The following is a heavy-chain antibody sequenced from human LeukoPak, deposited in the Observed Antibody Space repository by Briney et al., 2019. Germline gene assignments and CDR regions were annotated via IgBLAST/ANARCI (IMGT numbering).Heavy chain of an antibody. CDR3: ARGANWNYDY. D-gene: IGHD1-7*01. CDR1: GYTFSNSY. J-gene: IGHJ4*02. V-gene: IGHV1-46*01. CDR2: INPSGGHT. Sequence: ASVKLSCKASGYTFSNSYIHWVRQAPGQGLEWMGLINPSGGHTTYTQKYQGRVTVTRDMSTSTVYMELSSLRSDDTAVYYCARGANWNYDYWGQGTLVTVSS.